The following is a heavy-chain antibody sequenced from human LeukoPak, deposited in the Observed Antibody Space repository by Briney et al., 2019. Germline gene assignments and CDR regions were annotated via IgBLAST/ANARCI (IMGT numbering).Heavy chain of an antibody. V-gene: IGHV4-61*02. Sequence: SETPSLTCTVSGGSISSGSYYWSWIRQPAGKGLEWIGRIYTSGSTNYNPSLKSRVTISVDTSKNQFSLKLSSVTAADTAVYYCATNSDDFWSGYFYYYYYMDVWGKGTTVTVSS. CDR1: GGSISSGSYY. J-gene: IGHJ6*03. CDR3: ATNSDDFWSGYFYYYYYMDV. CDR2: IYTSGST. D-gene: IGHD3-3*01.